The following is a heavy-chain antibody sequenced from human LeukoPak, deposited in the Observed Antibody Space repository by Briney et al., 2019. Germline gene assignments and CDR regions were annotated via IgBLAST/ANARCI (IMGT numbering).Heavy chain of an antibody. V-gene: IGHV1-18*01. Sequence: ASVKVSCKASGYTFTSYGISWVRQAPGQRLEWMGWISAYNGNTNYAQKLQGRVTMTTDTSTSTAYKELRSLRSDDTAVYYCARDPPVYCSGGSCYGDYWGQGTLVTVSS. J-gene: IGHJ4*02. CDR2: ISAYNGNT. CDR1: GYTFTSYG. D-gene: IGHD2-15*01. CDR3: ARDPPVYCSGGSCYGDY.